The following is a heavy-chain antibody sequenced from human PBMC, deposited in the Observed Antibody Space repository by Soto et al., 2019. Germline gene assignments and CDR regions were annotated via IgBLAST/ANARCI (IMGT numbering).Heavy chain of an antibody. V-gene: IGHV1-8*01. J-gene: IGHJ6*03. D-gene: IGHD3-3*01. Sequence: ASVKVSCKASGYTFTSYDINWVRQATGQGLEWMGWMNPNSGNTGYAQKFQGRVTMTRNTSISTAYMELSSLRSEDTAVYYCARVCPFVVVIEPTDYYYYYMDVWGKGTTVTVSS. CDR1: GYTFTSYD. CDR2: MNPNSGNT. CDR3: ARVCPFVVVIEPTDYYYYYMDV.